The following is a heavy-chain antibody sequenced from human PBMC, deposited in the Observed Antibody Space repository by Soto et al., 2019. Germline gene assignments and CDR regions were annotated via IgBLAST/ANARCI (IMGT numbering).Heavy chain of an antibody. Sequence: QVQLVESGGGVVQPGRSLRLSCAASGFTFSSYGMHWVRQAPGKGLEWVAVIWYDGSNKYYADSVKGRFTISRDNSNNTLYLQMNSLRAEDTAVYYCARDVAVAGTIDYYYGMDVWGQGTKVTVSS. CDR3: ARDVAVAGTIDYYYGMDV. CDR2: IWYDGSNK. D-gene: IGHD6-19*01. CDR1: GFTFSSYG. J-gene: IGHJ6*02. V-gene: IGHV3-33*01.